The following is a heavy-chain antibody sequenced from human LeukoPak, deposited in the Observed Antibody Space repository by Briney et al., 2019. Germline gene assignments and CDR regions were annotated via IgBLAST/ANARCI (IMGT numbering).Heavy chain of an antibody. CDR1: GFTFSSYS. D-gene: IGHD6-19*01. Sequence: KTGGSLRLSCAASGFTFSSYSMNWVRQAPGRGLEWVSSISSSSSYIYYADSVKGRFTISRDNAKNSLYLQMNSLRAEDTAAYYCARAWGIAVAGSNWFDPWGQGTLVTVSS. CDR3: ARAWGIAVAGSNWFDP. J-gene: IGHJ5*02. CDR2: ISSSSSYI. V-gene: IGHV3-21*01.